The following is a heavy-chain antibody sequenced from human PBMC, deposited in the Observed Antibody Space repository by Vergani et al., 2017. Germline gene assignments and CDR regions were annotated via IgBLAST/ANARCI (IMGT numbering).Heavy chain of an antibody. V-gene: IGHV1-69*04. CDR3: ARVPRWELLSFAFDI. D-gene: IGHD1-26*01. Sequence: QVQLVQSGAEVKKPGSSVKVSCKASGGTFSSYAISWVRQAPGQGLEWMGRIIPILGIANYAQKFQGRVTITADKSTSTAYMELSSLRSEDTAVYYCARVPRWELLSFAFDIWGQGTMVTVSS. CDR1: GGTFSSYA. J-gene: IGHJ3*02. CDR2: IIPILGIA.